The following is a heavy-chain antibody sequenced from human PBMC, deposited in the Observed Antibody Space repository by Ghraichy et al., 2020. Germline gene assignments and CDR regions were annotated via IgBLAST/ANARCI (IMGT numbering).Heavy chain of an antibody. CDR1: GFSFKSYG. V-gene: IGHV3-33*01. CDR2: IWYDGSNK. Sequence: GGSLRLSCAASGFSFKSYGMHWVRQAPGKGLELVALIWYDGSNKYYADSVKGRFAISRDNSRNTLYLQMHSLRDEDTAIYYCATVRSTWYFDYWGQGTLVTVSS. D-gene: IGHD1-26*01. CDR3: ATVRSTWYFDY. J-gene: IGHJ4*02.